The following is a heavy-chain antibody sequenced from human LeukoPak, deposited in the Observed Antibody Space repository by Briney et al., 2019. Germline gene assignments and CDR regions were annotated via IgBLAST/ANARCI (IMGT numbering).Heavy chain of an antibody. Sequence: PSETLSVTCTVSGGSISSYYWSWLRQPPGNGLEWIGYIYYSGSTNYNPSLKSRVTISVDTSKNQFSLKLSSVTAADTAVYYCARGWLKNGYYYYGMDVWGQGTTVTVSS. CDR3: ARGWLKNGYYYYGMDV. D-gene: IGHD3-22*01. V-gene: IGHV4-59*01. CDR1: GGSISSYY. CDR2: IYYSGST. J-gene: IGHJ6*02.